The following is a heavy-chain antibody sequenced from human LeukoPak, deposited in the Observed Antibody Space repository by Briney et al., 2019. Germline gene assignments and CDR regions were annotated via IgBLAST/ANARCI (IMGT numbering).Heavy chain of an antibody. J-gene: IGHJ4*02. CDR1: GYTFTSYD. CDR2: MNPNSGNT. Sequence: ASVKVSCKASGYTFTSYDINWVRQATGQGVEWMGWMNPNSGNTGYAQKFQGRVTMTRNTSISTAYMELSSLRSEDTAVYYCAYSSSGWTMFDYWGQGTLVTVSS. V-gene: IGHV1-8*01. D-gene: IGHD6-19*01. CDR3: AYSSSGWTMFDY.